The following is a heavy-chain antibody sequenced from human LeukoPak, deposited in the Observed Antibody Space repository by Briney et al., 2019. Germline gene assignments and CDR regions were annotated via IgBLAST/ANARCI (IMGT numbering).Heavy chain of an antibody. CDR1: GGSISSSSYY. Sequence: SETLSLTCTVSGGSISSSSYYWVWIRQPPGKGLEWIGSIYYSGGTYYNPSLKSRVTISVDTSKNQFSLKLSSVTAADTAVYYCARDGSSGYYDYWGQGTLVTVSS. D-gene: IGHD3-22*01. CDR2: IYYSGGT. J-gene: IGHJ4*02. CDR3: ARDGSSGYYDY. V-gene: IGHV4-39*07.